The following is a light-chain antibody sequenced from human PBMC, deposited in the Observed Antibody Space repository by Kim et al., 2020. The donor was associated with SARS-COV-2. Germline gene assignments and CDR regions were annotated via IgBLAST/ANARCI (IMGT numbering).Light chain of an antibody. CDR2: RNN. CDR1: SSNIGSNY. Sequence: QAVVTQPPSASGTPGQRVTISCSGSSSNIGSNYVYWYQQLPGTAPKLLIYRNNQRHSGVPDRFSGSKSGTSASLAISGLWSEDEADYYCAAWDDSLSGWVFGGGTQLTVL. CDR3: AAWDDSLSGWV. J-gene: IGLJ3*02. V-gene: IGLV1-47*03.